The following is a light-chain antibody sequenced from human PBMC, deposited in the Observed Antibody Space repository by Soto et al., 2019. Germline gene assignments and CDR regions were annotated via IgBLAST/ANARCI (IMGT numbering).Light chain of an antibody. J-gene: IGKJ3*01. CDR2: GTS. CDR3: QQYDEWPLT. V-gene: IGKV3-15*01. Sequence: EIVMTQSPPTLSVAPGKRATLSCRASQSIDSNLAWYQQKPGQAPRLLIYGTSTRATGIPARFSGSGSGTEFTITISSLQSEDFAFYYCQQYDEWPLTFGPGTKVDIQ. CDR1: QSIDSN.